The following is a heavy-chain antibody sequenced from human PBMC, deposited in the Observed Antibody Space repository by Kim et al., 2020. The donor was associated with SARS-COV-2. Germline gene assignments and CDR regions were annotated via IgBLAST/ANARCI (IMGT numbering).Heavy chain of an antibody. CDR3: AGEALRLGELTYYGMDV. Sequence: LKSRVTISVDTSKNQFSLKLSSVTAADTAVYYCAGEALRLGELTYYGMDVWGQGTTVTVSS. V-gene: IGHV4-39*01. J-gene: IGHJ6*02. D-gene: IGHD3-16*01.